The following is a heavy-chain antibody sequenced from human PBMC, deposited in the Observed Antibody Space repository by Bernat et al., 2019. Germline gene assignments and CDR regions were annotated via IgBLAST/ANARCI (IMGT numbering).Heavy chain of an antibody. J-gene: IGHJ3*02. Sequence: EVQLLESGGGLVQPGGSLRLSCAASGFTFSSYAMSWVRQAPGKGLEWVSAISGSGGSTYYADSVKGRFTISRDNSKNTLYLQMNSLRAEDTAVYYCAKAREYSGYEDLGFDAFDIWGQGTMVTVSS. CDR2: ISGSGGST. CDR1: GFTFSSYA. D-gene: IGHD5-12*01. V-gene: IGHV3-23*01. CDR3: AKAREYSGYEDLGFDAFDI.